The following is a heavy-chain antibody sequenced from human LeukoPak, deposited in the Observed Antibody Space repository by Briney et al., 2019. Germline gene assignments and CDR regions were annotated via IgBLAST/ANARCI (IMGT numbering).Heavy chain of an antibody. J-gene: IGHJ5*02. CDR1: GITFSSYT. V-gene: IGHV3-23*01. CDR2: IGGRGGST. CDR3: GKEGGA. Sequence: GGSLRLSCAASGITFSSYTMTWVRQAPGKGPEWVSAIGGRGGSTYYADSLGGRFTISRDNSKDMLYLQMNSLKVEDTATYYCGKEGGAWGQGTKVTVS. D-gene: IGHD3-16*01.